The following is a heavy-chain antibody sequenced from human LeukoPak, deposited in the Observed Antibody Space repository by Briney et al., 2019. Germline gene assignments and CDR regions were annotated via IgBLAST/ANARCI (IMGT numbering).Heavy chain of an antibody. V-gene: IGHV4-39*01. CDR3: ARLQYGDFYFDY. CDR2: IYYSGST. D-gene: IGHD2-21*02. J-gene: IGHJ4*02. Sequence: NPSETLSLTCTVSGGSISSSSDYWGWIRQPAGKGLEWIGSIYYSGSTSYNPSLKSRVTISVDTSKNQFSLRLSSVTAADTAVYYCARLQYGDFYFDYWGQGTLVTVSS. CDR1: GGSISSSSDY.